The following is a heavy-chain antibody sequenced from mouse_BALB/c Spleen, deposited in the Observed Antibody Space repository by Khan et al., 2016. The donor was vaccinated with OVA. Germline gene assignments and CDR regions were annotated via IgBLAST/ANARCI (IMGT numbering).Heavy chain of an antibody. V-gene: IGHV1-4*01. Sequence: VKLLESGAELARPGASVKMSCKASGYTFTSYTIRWIKERPGQGLEWIGYINPSNGYTNYNQKFKDKATLTTDKSSTTAYLQLSSLTSDDSAVYNCVRDGAYHRNDGWFAYWGQGTLVTVSA. D-gene: IGHD2-14*01. CDR1: GYTFTSYT. CDR2: INPSNGYT. CDR3: VRDGAYHRNDGWFAY. J-gene: IGHJ3*01.